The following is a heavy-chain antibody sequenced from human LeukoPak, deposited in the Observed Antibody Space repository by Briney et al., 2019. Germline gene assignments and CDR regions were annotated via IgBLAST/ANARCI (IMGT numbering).Heavy chain of an antibody. CDR1: GGSISSSSYY. CDR3: ARLHLYSSRGRGYFDY. D-gene: IGHD6-13*01. J-gene: IGHJ4*02. V-gene: IGHV4-39*01. CDR2: IYYSGST. Sequence: PSETLSLTCTVSGGSISSSSYYWGWIRQPPGKGLEWIGSIYYSGSTYYNPSLKSRVTISVDTSKNQFSLKLSSVTAADTAVYYCARLHLYSSRGRGYFDYWGQGTLVTVSS.